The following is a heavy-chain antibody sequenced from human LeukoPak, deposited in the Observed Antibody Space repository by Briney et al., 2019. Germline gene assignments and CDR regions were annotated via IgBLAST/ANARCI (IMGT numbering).Heavy chain of an antibody. D-gene: IGHD3-16*01. CDR2: INPSGGST. J-gene: IGHJ4*02. CDR3: ARPNSFGYFDY. V-gene: IGHV1-46*01. CDR1: GYTFTSYY. Sequence: ASVKVSCKASGYTFTSYYMHWVRQAPGQGLEWMRIINPSGGSTSYAQKFQGRVTMTRDTSTSTVYMELSSLRSEDTAVYYCARPNSFGYFDYWGQGTLVTVSS.